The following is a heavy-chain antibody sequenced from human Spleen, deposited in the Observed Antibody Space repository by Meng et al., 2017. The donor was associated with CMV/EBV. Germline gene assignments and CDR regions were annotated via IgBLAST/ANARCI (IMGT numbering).Heavy chain of an antibody. V-gene: IGHV4-34*01. CDR2: INHSGST. Sequence: VQVQQWGAGLLKPSGTLSPTCAVYGGSFSGYYWSWIRQPPGKGLEWIGEINHSGSTNYNPSLKSRVTISVDTSKNQFSLKLSSVTAADTAVYYCARVVTALWGYYFDYWGQGTLVTVSS. CDR1: GGSFSGYY. J-gene: IGHJ4*02. D-gene: IGHD2-21*02. CDR3: ARVVTALWGYYFDY.